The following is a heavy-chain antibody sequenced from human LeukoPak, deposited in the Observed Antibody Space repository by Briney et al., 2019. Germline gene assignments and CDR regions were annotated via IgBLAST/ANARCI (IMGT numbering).Heavy chain of an antibody. D-gene: IGHD1-26*01. V-gene: IGHV1-18*01. J-gene: IGHJ4*02. CDR3: ARGGALTSFDS. CDR1: GFTFTSYG. Sequence: ASVKVSCKASGFTFTSYGISWVRQAPGQGLEWMGWISAYNGKTSYAQKLQGRVTMTTDTSTSTAYMDLRSLRSDDTAVYYCARGGALTSFDSWGQGTLITVSS. CDR2: ISAYNGKT.